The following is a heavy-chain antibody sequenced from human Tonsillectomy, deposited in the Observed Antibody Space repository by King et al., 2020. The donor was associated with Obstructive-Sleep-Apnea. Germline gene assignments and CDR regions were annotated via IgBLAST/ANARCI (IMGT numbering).Heavy chain of an antibody. V-gene: IGHV1-46*01. D-gene: IGHD3-10*01. CDR2: INPSGGST. J-gene: IGHJ4*02. Sequence: QLVQSGAEVKKPGASVKVSCKASGYTFTSYYMHWVRQAPGQGLEWMGIINPSGGSTSYAQKFQGRVTMTRDTSTSTVYMELSSLRSEDTAGYYCASAPFSACPVASWLQGTLVPVSS. CDR3: ASAPFSACPVAS. CDR1: GYTFTSYY.